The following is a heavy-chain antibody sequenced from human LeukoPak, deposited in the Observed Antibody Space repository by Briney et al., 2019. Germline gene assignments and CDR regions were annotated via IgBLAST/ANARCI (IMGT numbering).Heavy chain of an antibody. Sequence: GGSLRLSCAASGFTFSTYAMSWVRQAPGKGLEWVSGINADDGSTYYADSVKGRFTISRDNSKNTLYLQMNSLRAEDTAVYYCAKDQYGGNPQYYFDYWGQGTLVTVSS. CDR3: AKDQYGGNPQYYFDY. CDR2: INADDGST. D-gene: IGHD4-23*01. J-gene: IGHJ4*02. V-gene: IGHV3-23*01. CDR1: GFTFSTYA.